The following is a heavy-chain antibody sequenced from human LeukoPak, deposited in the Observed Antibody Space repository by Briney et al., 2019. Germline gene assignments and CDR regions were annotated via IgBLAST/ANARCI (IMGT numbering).Heavy chain of an antibody. D-gene: IGHD4-23*01. J-gene: IGHJ4*02. CDR2: IYSVGST. CDR3: ARDRDYGGFDY. Sequence: PGGSLRLSCAASGFTFSIYWMHWVRQAPGKGLEWVSVIYSVGSTYYADSVKGRITISRDNSKNTLYLQMNSLRAEDTAVYYCARDRDYGGFDYWGQGTLVTVSS. V-gene: IGHV3-53*01. CDR1: GFTFSIYW.